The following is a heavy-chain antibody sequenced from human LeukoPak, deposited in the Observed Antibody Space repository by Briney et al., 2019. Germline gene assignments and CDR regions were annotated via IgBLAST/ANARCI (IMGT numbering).Heavy chain of an antibody. CDR2: IYSGGST. V-gene: IGHV3-53*01. J-gene: IGHJ4*02. D-gene: IGHD6-25*01. CDR3: GRDLIGTAASWDC. CDR1: GFTVSSNY. Sequence: GGSLRLSCAASGFTVSSNYMSWVRQAPGKGLEWVSVIYSGGSTYYADSVTGRFTISRDNSKNTLYLQVSSLRVEDTAVYYCGRDLIGTAASWDCWGQGTLVTVSS.